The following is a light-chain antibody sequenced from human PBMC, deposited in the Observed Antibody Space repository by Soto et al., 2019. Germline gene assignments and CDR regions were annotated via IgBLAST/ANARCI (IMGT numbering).Light chain of an antibody. CDR2: EVS. J-gene: IGLJ1*01. Sequence: QSALTQPPSASGSPGQSVTISCTGTSSDVGGYNYVSWYQQHPGKAPKLMIYEVSKRPSGVPDRFSGSKSGNTASLTVFGLQAEDEDDYYCSSYAGSNWWVFGTGTKVTVL. CDR3: SSYAGSNWWV. CDR1: SSDVGGYNY. V-gene: IGLV2-8*01.